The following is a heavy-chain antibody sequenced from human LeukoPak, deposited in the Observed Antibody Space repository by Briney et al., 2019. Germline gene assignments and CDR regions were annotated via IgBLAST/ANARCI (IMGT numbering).Heavy chain of an antibody. Sequence: PGRSLRLSCAASGFTFDDYAMHWVRQAPGKGLEWVSGISWNSGSIGYADSVKGRFTISRDNAKNSLYLQMNSLRAEDTALYYCAKGRYGSGTREFNHWGQGTLVTVSS. CDR2: ISWNSGSI. J-gene: IGHJ4*02. V-gene: IGHV3-9*01. CDR3: AKGRYGSGTREFNH. CDR1: GFTFDDYA. D-gene: IGHD3-10*01.